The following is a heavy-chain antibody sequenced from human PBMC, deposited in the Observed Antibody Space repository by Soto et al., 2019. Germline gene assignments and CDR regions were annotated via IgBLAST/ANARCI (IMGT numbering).Heavy chain of an antibody. V-gene: IGHV3-23*01. J-gene: IGHJ6*02. Sequence: GGSLRLSCAASGFTFSRCAMGWVRRAPGKGLEWVSDIIDSGASTYYADSVKGRFTISRDNSKSTLYLQMNSLRAEDTALYYCAKGRSYYYYYGVDVWGQGTTVTVSS. CDR1: GFTFSRCA. CDR3: AKGRSYYYYYGVDV. CDR2: IIDSGAST.